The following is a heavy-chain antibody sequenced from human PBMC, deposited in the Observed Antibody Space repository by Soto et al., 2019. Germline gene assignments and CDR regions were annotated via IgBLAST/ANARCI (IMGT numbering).Heavy chain of an antibody. Sequence: MQMVESGGGSVQPGGSLRLSCAASGFPFSHYWMHWVRQTPGKGLVWVSRINPAGTITNYADSVEGRFTISRDNADSALFLQMNSLSAEYTAIYYCTSDTFGLRYTWGQGTLVTVSS. CDR2: INPAGTIT. CDR3: TSDTFGLRYT. J-gene: IGHJ5*02. CDR1: GFPFSHYW. D-gene: IGHD3-16*01. V-gene: IGHV3-74*01.